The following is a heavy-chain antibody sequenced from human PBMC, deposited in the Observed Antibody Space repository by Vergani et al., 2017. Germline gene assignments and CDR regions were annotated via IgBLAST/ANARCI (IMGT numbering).Heavy chain of an antibody. V-gene: IGHV3-33*01. J-gene: IGHJ6*02. CDR3: ARGFRAYYYGMDV. Sequence: QVQLVESGGGVVQPGRSLRLSCAASGFTFSSYGMHWVRQAPGKGLGWVAVIWYDGINKYYADSVKGRFTISRDNSKTTLYLQMNSLRAEDTAVYYCARGFRAYYYGMDVWGQGTTVTVSS. CDR2: IWYDGINK. CDR1: GFTFSSYG.